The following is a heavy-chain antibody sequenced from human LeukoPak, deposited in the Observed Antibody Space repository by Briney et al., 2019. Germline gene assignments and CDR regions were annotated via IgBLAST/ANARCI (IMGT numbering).Heavy chain of an antibody. CDR2: ISASGGST. D-gene: IGHD4-23*01. J-gene: IGHJ4*02. CDR3: AKTPPGEITPRTF. CDR1: GFTFSSSA. Sequence: GGSLRLSCAASGFTFSSSAMSWVRQVPGKGLEWVSGISASGGSTYYADSVRGRFTISRDNSKNTLYLQMNSLRAEDTAVYYCAKTPPGEITPRTFWGQGTLVTVSS. V-gene: IGHV3-23*01.